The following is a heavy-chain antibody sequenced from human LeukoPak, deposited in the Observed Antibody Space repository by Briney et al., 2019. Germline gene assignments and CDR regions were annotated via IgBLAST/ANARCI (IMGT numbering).Heavy chain of an antibody. J-gene: IGHJ4*02. CDR3: ARGHSTSGFDY. CDR2: IHHSGII. Sequence: SETLSLTCSVNDGSFSGYYCSWIRQFPGRGLEWLGEIHHSGIINYNPSLKSRLTLSEDTPNIQFSLRLTSVTAADTAVYFCARGHSTSGFDYWGRGTLVTVSS. D-gene: IGHD2-2*01. CDR1: DGSFSGYY. V-gene: IGHV4-34*01.